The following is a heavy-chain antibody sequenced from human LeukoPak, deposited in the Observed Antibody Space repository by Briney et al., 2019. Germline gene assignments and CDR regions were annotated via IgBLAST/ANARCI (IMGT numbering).Heavy chain of an antibody. CDR3: AKDLTADMIVVVIPVDY. D-gene: IGHD3-22*01. Sequence: SGGSLRLSCAASGFTFSGHWMSWVRQAPGKGLEWVSAISGSGGSTYYADSVKGRFTISRDNSKNTLYLQMNSLRAEDTAVYYCAKDLTADMIVVVIPVDYWGQGTLVTVSS. CDR1: GFTFSGHW. CDR2: ISGSGGST. J-gene: IGHJ4*02. V-gene: IGHV3-23*01.